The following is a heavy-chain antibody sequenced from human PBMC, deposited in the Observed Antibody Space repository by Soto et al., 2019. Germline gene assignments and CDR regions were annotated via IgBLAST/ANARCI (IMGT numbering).Heavy chain of an antibody. D-gene: IGHD3-9*01. Sequence: GGSLRLSCAASGFTFTSYVMSWVRQAPGKGLEWVSAVSGNGGRTYYADSVKGRFTISRDNSKNAVYLQMDSLRVEDTAIYYCARPLDPLSSWFAFDIWGQGTMVTVSS. V-gene: IGHV3-23*01. CDR2: VSGNGGRT. CDR3: ARPLDPLSSWFAFDI. CDR1: GFTFTSYV. J-gene: IGHJ3*02.